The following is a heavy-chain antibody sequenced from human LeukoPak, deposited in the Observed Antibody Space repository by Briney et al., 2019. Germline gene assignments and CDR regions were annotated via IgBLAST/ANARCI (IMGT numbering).Heavy chain of an antibody. CDR1: GYTFTSYG. CDR3: ARVRGYYDSRGYYYRGVFSLEYFQH. D-gene: IGHD3-22*01. J-gene: IGHJ1*01. V-gene: IGHV1-18*01. Sequence: ASVKVSFKASGYTFTSYGISWVRQAPGQGLEWMGWISAYNGNTNYAQKLQGRVTMTTDTSTSTAYMELRSLRSDDTAVYYCARVRGYYDSRGYYYRGVFSLEYFQHWGQGTLVTVSS. CDR2: ISAYNGNT.